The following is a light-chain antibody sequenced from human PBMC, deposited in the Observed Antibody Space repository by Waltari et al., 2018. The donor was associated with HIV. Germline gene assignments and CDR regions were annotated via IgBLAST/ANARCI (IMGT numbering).Light chain of an antibody. V-gene: IGLV1-44*01. Sequence: QSVLTQPPSASGTPGQRVTISCSGSSSNIGRNTVNWYQQLPGTAPKLLIYSNNRRPSGVPDRLSGCKSGTSASLAMSGLQSEDEADYYCAAWDDSLNGPVFGGGTKLTVL. CDR1: SSNIGRNT. CDR2: SNN. CDR3: AAWDDSLNGPV. J-gene: IGLJ3*02.